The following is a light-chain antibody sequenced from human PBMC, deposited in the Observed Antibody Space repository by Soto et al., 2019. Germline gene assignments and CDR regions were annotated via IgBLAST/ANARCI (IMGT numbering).Light chain of an antibody. CDR1: PNIGNY. J-gene: IGKJ3*01. CDR3: QQSQSAPRT. V-gene: IGKV1-39*01. CDR2: AAS. Sequence: QVPHLPPSLSPSVGDRVTFSSRAIPNIGNYLNWYQQKPGKAPKLLISAASSFHSGVSSRFIGSGSGTDFTLTISTLQPEDFATYYCQQSQSAPRTFGPGTKVDNK.